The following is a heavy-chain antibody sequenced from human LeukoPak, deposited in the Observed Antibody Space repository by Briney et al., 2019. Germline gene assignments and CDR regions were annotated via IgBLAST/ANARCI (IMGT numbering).Heavy chain of an antibody. CDR2: INHNGNVN. V-gene: IGHV3-7*03. CDR1: GFTFSSYW. CDR3: ARGGGLGV. D-gene: IGHD3-16*01. J-gene: IGHJ6*02. Sequence: GGSLRLSCAASGFTFSSYWMNWARQAPGKGLEWVASINHNGNVNYYMDSVKGRFTISRDNAKNSLYLQMSNLRAEDTAVYFCARGGGLGVWGQGATVTVSS.